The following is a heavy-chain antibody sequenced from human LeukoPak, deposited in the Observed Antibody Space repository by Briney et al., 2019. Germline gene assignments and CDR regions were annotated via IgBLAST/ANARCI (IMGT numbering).Heavy chain of an antibody. CDR2: IYTSGST. Sequence: SETLSLTCTVSDDSITIYYWSWIRQPAGKGLEWIGRIYTSGSTNYNPSLKSRVTISVDTSKNQFSLKLSSVTAADTAVYYCARGSIVGAIVRLDYWGQGTLVTVSS. CDR3: ARGSIVGAIVRLDY. CDR1: DDSITIYY. D-gene: IGHD1-26*01. V-gene: IGHV4-4*07. J-gene: IGHJ4*02.